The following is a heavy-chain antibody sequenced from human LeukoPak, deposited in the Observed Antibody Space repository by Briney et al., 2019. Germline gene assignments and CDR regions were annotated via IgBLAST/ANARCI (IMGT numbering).Heavy chain of an antibody. Sequence: QTGGSLRLSCAASGFTFSSYAMSWVRQAPGKGLEWVSAISGSGGSTFHADSVKGRFTISRDNSKNTLYLQMNSLRAEDTAVYCCAKTGCGGDCYATYWGQGTLVTVSS. J-gene: IGHJ4*02. CDR3: AKTGCGGDCYATY. D-gene: IGHD2-21*02. CDR1: GFTFSSYA. V-gene: IGHV3-23*01. CDR2: ISGSGGST.